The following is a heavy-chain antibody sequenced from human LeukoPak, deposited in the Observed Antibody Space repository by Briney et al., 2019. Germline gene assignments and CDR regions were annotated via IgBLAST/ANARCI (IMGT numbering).Heavy chain of an antibody. CDR3: AKAGGDYGDYGGGLLDY. Sequence: GGSLRLSCAASGFSVSSNYMSWVRQAPGKGLEWVSAISGSGGSTYYADSVKGRFTTSRDNSKNTLYLQMNSLRAEDTAVYYCAKAGGDYGDYGGGLLDYWGQGTLVTVSS. CDR2: ISGSGGST. D-gene: IGHD4-17*01. CDR1: GFSVSSNY. V-gene: IGHV3-23*01. J-gene: IGHJ4*02.